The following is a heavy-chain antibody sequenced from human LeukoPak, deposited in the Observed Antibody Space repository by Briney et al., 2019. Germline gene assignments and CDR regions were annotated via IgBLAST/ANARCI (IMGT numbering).Heavy chain of an antibody. CDR3: ARGVYIAAAQYGY. Sequence: SETLSLTCTVSGGSISSYYWSWIRQPPGKGLEWIGYIYYSGTTNYNPSLKSRVTISVDTSKNQFSLKLSSVTAAGTAVYYCARGVYIAAAQYGYWGQGTLVTVSS. D-gene: IGHD6-13*01. J-gene: IGHJ4*02. V-gene: IGHV4-59*01. CDR1: GGSISSYY. CDR2: IYYSGTT.